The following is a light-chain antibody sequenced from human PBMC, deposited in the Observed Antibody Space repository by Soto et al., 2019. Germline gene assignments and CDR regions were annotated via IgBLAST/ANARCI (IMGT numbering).Light chain of an antibody. CDR2: GAS. CDR3: QQYNNWPPVT. Sequence: EIVMTQSPATLSVSPGERATLSCRASQSVSRNLAWYQQKPGQAPRLLIYGASTRATGIPARFSGSGSGTEFTLTISNLQSEDFAFYYCQQYNNWPPVTFGQGTKVDIK. J-gene: IGKJ1*01. V-gene: IGKV3-15*01. CDR1: QSVSRN.